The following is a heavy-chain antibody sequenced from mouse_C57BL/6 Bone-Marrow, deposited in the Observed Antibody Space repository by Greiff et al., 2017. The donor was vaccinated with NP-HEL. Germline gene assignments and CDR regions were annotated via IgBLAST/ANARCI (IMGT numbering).Heavy chain of an antibody. CDR1: GYTFTSYW. J-gene: IGHJ2*01. Sequence: VQLQQPGAELVKPGASVKMSCKASGYTFTSYWITWVKQRPGQGLEWIGDIYPGSGSTNYNEKFKSKATLTVDTSSSTAYMQLSSLTSEDSAVYYCARGFTTVVYFDYWGQGTTLTVSS. CDR3: ARGFTTVVYFDY. D-gene: IGHD1-1*01. CDR2: IYPGSGST. V-gene: IGHV1-55*01.